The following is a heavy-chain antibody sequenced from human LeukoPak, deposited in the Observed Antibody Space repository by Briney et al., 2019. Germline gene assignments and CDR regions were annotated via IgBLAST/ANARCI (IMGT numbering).Heavy chain of an antibody. CDR2: IYYSGIT. CDR3: ARQSDDYVWGSYRYLYY. Sequence: PSETLSLXCTVSGGSISSSSYYWGWIRQPPGKGLEWIGSIYYSGITYYNPSLKSRVTISVDTSKNQFSLKLSSVTAADTAVYYCARQSDDYVWGSYRYLYYWGQGTLVTVSS. J-gene: IGHJ4*02. D-gene: IGHD3-16*02. CDR1: GGSISSSSYY. V-gene: IGHV4-39*01.